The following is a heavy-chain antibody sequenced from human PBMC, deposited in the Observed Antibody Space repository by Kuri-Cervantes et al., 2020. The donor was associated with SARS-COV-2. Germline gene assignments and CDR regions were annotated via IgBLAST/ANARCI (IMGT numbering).Heavy chain of an antibody. D-gene: IGHD2-2*01. Sequence: SQTLSLTCAVSGYSISSGYYWGWIRQPPGKGLEWIGSIYHSGSTYYNPSLKSRVTISVDRSKNQFSLKLSSVTAADTAVYYCASSAVDRSGDAFDIWGQGTMVTVSS. CDR2: IYHSGST. CDR3: ASSAVDRSGDAFDI. V-gene: IGHV4-38-2*01. J-gene: IGHJ3*02. CDR1: GYSISSGYY.